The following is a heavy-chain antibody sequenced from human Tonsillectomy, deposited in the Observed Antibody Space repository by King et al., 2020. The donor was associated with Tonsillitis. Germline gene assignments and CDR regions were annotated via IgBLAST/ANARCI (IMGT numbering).Heavy chain of an antibody. J-gene: IGHJ4*02. D-gene: IGHD6-19*01. Sequence: VQLVESGGGLVQPGGSLRLSCVASGFTFSNYWMSWVRQAPGKGLEWVANTNEDGSAKYYVDSVRGRFTISRDNAKNSLYLQMNSLRAEDTAIYSCIKGDNSGWGDDWGQGTVVTVSS. CDR1: GFTFSNYW. CDR2: TNEDGSAK. V-gene: IGHV3-7*01. CDR3: IKGDNSGWGDD.